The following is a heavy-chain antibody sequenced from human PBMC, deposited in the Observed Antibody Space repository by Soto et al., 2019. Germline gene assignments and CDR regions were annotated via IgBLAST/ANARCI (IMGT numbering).Heavy chain of an antibody. CDR2: ISGSGGST. J-gene: IGHJ6*02. CDR1: GFTFSSYA. V-gene: IGHV3-23*01. Sequence: EVQLLESGGGLVQPGGSLRLSCAASGFTFSSYAMSWDRQAPGKGLEWVSAISGSGGSTYYADSVKGRFTISRDNSKNTLYLQMNSLRAEDTAVYYCAKDRCSGGSCYDYYYGMDVWGQGTTVTVSS. CDR3: AKDRCSGGSCYDYYYGMDV. D-gene: IGHD2-15*01.